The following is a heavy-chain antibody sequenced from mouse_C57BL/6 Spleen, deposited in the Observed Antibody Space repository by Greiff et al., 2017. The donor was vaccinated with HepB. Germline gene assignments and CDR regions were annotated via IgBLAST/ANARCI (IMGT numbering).Heavy chain of an antibody. Sequence: QVQLQQPGAELVRPGSSVKLSCKASGYTFTSYWMDWVKQRPGQGLEWIGNIYPSDSETHYNQKFKDKATLTVDKSSSTAYMQLSSLTSEDSAVYYCARRGLPYFDYWGQGTTLTVSS. CDR1: GYTFTSYW. V-gene: IGHV1-61*01. CDR2: IYPSDSET. D-gene: IGHD3-3*01. J-gene: IGHJ2*01. CDR3: ARRGLPYFDY.